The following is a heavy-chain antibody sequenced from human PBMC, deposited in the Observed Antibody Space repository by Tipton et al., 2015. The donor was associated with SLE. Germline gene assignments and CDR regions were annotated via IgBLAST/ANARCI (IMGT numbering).Heavy chain of an antibody. J-gene: IGHJ4*02. CDR2: INYNGNT. Sequence: TLSLTCTVSGGSISSYYWSWIRQPPGKGLEWIGYINYNGNTNYNPSLKSRVTISIDTSKNQFSLRLSSVTAADTAVYYCARDCTTGVCYPTSFDYWGQGTLVTVSP. CDR3: ARDCTTGVCYPTSFDY. CDR1: GGSISSYY. V-gene: IGHV4-59*12. D-gene: IGHD2-8*01.